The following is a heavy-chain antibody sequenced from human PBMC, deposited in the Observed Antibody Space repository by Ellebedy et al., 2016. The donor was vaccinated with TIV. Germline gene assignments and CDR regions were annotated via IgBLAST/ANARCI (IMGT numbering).Heavy chain of an antibody. CDR1: GGTFSSYA. D-gene: IGHD2-15*01. CDR2: IIPILGIA. CDR3: AIQTYCSGGSCYRDNAFDI. V-gene: IGHV1-69*04. Sequence: AASVKVSCKASGGTFSSYAISWVRQAPGQGLEWMGRIIPILGIANYAQKFQGRVNMTEDTSTDTAYMELSSLRSEDTAVYYCAIQTYCSGGSCYRDNAFDIWGQGTMVTVSS. J-gene: IGHJ3*02.